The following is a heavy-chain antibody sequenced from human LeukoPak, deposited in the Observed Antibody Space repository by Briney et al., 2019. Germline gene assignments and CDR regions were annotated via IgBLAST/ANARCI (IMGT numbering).Heavy chain of an antibody. V-gene: IGHV3-9*01. CDR3: AKDTGGLDY. CDR1: GFTFDDYA. CDR2: ISWNSGRI. Sequence: GGSLRLSCAASGFTFDDYAMHWVRQAPGKGLEWVSGISWNSGRIGYADSVKGRFTISRDNAKNSLYLQMNSLRAEDTALYYCAKDTGGLDYWGQGTLVTVSS. D-gene: IGHD6-25*01. J-gene: IGHJ4*02.